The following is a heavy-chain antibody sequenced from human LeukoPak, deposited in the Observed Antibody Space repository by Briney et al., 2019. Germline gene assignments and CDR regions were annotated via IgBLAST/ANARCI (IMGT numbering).Heavy chain of an antibody. CDR2: ISTDGYTT. Sequence: GGSLRLSCAASGLAFSAYKMHWVRQAPRKGLVWVSRISTDGYTTDYADFVQGRFTASRDNAKNTWSLEMNSLRAEDTAVYYCVVGGSPGYWGQGTLVTVSS. D-gene: IGHD2-15*01. CDR3: VVGGSPGY. V-gene: IGHV3-74*01. CDR1: GLAFSAYK. J-gene: IGHJ4*02.